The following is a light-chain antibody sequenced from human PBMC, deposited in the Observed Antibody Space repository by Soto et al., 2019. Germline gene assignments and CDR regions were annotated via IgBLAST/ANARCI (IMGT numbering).Light chain of an antibody. CDR2: EVR. J-gene: IGLJ2*01. CDR3: SSHTSLDTHVL. V-gene: IGLV2-14*01. Sequence: QSALTQPASVSGSPGQSITISCTGTSSDVGGYNYVSWYQQRPGKAPKLLIYEVRDRPSGVSSRFAGSKSGNTASLTISGLQAEDEGDYYCSSHTSLDTHVLFGGGTKLTVL. CDR1: SSDVGGYNY.